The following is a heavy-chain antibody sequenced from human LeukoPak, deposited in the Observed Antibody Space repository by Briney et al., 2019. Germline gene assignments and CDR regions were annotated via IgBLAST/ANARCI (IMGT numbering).Heavy chain of an antibody. CDR1: GGTFSSYA. CDR2: IIPIFGTA. D-gene: IGHD6-13*01. CDR3: ARARREYSSSWYGENWFDP. V-gene: IGHV1-69*13. Sequence: SVKVSCKASGGTFSSYAISWVRQAPGQGLEWMGGIIPIFGTANYAQKFQGRVTITADESTSTAYMELSSLRSEDTAVCYCARARREYSSSWYGENWFDPWGQGTLVTVSS. J-gene: IGHJ5*02.